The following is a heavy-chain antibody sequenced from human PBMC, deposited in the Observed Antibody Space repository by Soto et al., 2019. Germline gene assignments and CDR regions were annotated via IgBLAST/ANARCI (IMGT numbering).Heavy chain of an antibody. CDR2: ISTSSSTI. J-gene: IGHJ6*02. Sequence: EVQLVESGGGLVQPGGSLRLSCAASGFTFSSYSMNWVRQAPGKGLEWVSYISTSSSTIYYADSVKGRFTISRDNAKNSLYLQMNSLRAEDTAVYYCARERLGSHGTDVWGQGTTVTVSS. D-gene: IGHD3-16*01. CDR3: ARERLGSHGTDV. V-gene: IGHV3-48*01. CDR1: GFTFSSYS.